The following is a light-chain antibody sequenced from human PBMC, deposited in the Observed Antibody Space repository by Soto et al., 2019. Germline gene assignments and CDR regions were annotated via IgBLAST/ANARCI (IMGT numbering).Light chain of an antibody. CDR1: SSDIGLYNY. V-gene: IGLV2-14*01. J-gene: IGLJ1*01. CDR3: NSYASNSTLFV. Sequence: QSALTQPASVSGSPGQSITISCTGTSSDIGLYNYVSWYQQYPGKAPKLLIYEVSNRPSGVSNRFSGSKSGNTASLTISGLQAEDEADYYCNSYASNSTLFVFGSGTKLTVL. CDR2: EVS.